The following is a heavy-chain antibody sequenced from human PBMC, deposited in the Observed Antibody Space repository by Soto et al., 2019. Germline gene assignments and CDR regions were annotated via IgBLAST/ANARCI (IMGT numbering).Heavy chain of an antibody. J-gene: IGHJ4*02. V-gene: IGHV1-69*08. CDR3: ARENSSSSQPFDY. CDR2: IIPILGIA. Sequence: QVQLVQSGAEVKKPGSSVKVSCKASGGTFSSYTISWVRQAPGQGLEWMGRIIPILGIANYAQKFQGRVTITADKSTSTAYMELSSLRSEDTAVYYCARENSSSSQPFDYWGQGTLVTVSS. D-gene: IGHD6-6*01. CDR1: GGTFSSYT.